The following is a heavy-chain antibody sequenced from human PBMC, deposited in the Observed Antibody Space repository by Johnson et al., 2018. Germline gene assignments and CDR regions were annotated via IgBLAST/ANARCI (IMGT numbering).Heavy chain of an antibody. CDR2: ISGSGARK. J-gene: IGHJ6*02. V-gene: IGHV3-23*01. CDR1: GFTLGTYA. CDR3: AKDRRPSQDYIYDMDV. Sequence: EVQLLETGGGLVQPGGSQRLSCAPSGFTLGTYAMSWVRQAPGKGLEWVSSISGSGARKEYADSVKGRFTISRDSSKNTVYPQMSSLRAEDTAVYFCAKDRRPSQDYIYDMDVWGQGTTVTVSS.